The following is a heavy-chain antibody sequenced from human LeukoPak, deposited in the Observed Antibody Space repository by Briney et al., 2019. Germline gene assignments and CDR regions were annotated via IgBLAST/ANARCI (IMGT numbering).Heavy chain of an antibody. CDR2: ISGTGRTI. V-gene: IGHV3-11*04. CDR1: GFTFSDFY. J-gene: IGHJ6*03. Sequence: GGSLRLSCAASGFTFSDFYMSWIRQDPGKGLEWISYISGTGRTIYYADSVRGRFTVSRDNAKNSLYLQMNSLRAEDTAVYYCARDHGPSYYMDVWGKGTTVTVSS. CDR3: ARDHGPSYYMDV.